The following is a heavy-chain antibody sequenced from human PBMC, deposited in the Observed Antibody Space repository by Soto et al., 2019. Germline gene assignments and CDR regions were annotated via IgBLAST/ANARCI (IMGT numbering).Heavy chain of an antibody. J-gene: IGHJ5*02. D-gene: IGHD3-3*01. CDR3: ARGAKLRFLEWLPHNWFDP. CDR1: GGSFSGYY. CDR2: INHSGST. Sequence: PSETLSLTCAFYGGSFSGYYWGWIRQPPGKGLEWIGEINHSGSTNYNPSLKSRVTISVDTSKNQFSLKLSSVTAADTAVYYCARGAKLRFLEWLPHNWFDPWGQGTLVTVSS. V-gene: IGHV4-34*01.